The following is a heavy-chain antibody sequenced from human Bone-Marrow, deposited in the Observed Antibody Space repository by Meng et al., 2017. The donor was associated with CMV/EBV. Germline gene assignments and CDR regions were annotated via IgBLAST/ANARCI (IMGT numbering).Heavy chain of an antibody. Sequence: GESLKISCAASGFTVSSNEMSWVRQAPGKGLEWVSSISGGCTYYADSRKGRFTISRDNCKNTLHLQMNSLRAEDTAVYYCAKDRIVGASCFQHWGQGTLVTVSS. CDR1: GFTVSSNE. D-gene: IGHD1-26*01. J-gene: IGHJ1*01. CDR2: ISGGCT. V-gene: IGHV3-38-3*01. CDR3: AKDRIVGASCFQH.